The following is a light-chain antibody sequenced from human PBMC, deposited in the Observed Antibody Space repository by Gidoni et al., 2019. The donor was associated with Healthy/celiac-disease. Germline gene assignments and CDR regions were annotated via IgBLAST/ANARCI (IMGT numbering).Light chain of an antibody. J-gene: IGLJ2*01. V-gene: IGLV1-51*01. CDR3: GTWDSSLSAVV. CDR1: SSNMVNNY. CDR2: DNN. Sequence: SVLTQPPSVSAATGQKVTISCSGSSSNMVNNYVSWYQQLPGTAPKLLIYDNNKRPSGIPDRFSGSKSGTSATLGITGLQTGDEADYYCGTWDSSLSAVVFGGGTKLTVL.